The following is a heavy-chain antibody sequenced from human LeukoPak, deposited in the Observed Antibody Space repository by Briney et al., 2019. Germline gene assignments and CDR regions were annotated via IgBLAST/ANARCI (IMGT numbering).Heavy chain of an antibody. D-gene: IGHD2-2*01. CDR2: IYYSGST. J-gene: IGHJ4*02. Sequence: SETLSLTCTVSGGSISSSSYYWGWIRQPPGKGLEWIGSIYYSGSTYYNPSLKSRVTISVDTSKNQFSLKLSSVTAADTAVYYCARDLGDCSSTSCEFDYWGQGTLVTVSS. CDR1: GGSISSSSYY. CDR3: ARDLGDCSSTSCEFDY. V-gene: IGHV4-39*07.